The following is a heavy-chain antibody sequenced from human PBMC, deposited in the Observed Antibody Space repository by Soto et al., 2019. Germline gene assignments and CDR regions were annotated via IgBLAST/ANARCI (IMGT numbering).Heavy chain of an antibody. D-gene: IGHD2-2*01. CDR3: AKGEERVAMPSGY. V-gene: IGHV3-23*01. CDR1: GFTFSTYA. J-gene: IGHJ4*02. CDR2: ISGSGDTT. Sequence: GGSLRLSCAASGFTFSTYAMSWVRQAPGKGLEWVSAISGSGDTTYYANSVKGRFTISRDNSKNTLYLQMNSLRAEDTAVYYCAKGEERVAMPSGYWGQGTLVTVSS.